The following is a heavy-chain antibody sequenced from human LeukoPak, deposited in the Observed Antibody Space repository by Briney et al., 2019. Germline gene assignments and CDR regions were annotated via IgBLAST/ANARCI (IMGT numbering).Heavy chain of an antibody. J-gene: IGHJ6*04. V-gene: IGHV3-66*02. D-gene: IGHD6-25*01. CDR3: EAGEDV. CDR1: GFNVSNNY. Sequence: GGTLRLSCAASGFNVSNNYVSWVRQAPGKGLEWISIIYYDGSTFYADSVKGRFTISRDISRNTVYLQMNSLRSEDTAVYYCEAGEDVWGEGTTVAVSS. CDR2: IYYDGST.